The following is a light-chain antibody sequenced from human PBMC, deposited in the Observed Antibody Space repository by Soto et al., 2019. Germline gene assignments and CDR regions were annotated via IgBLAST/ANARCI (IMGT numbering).Light chain of an antibody. V-gene: IGKV1-39*01. CDR1: QSISSY. J-gene: IGKJ3*01. Sequence: DIQMTQSPSSLSASVGDRVTITCRASQSISSYLNWYQQKPGKAPKLLIYAASSLQCGVPSRFSGSGSGTDFTLTISSLQPEDFATYYCQQSYSTVTFGPGTKVDIK. CDR3: QQSYSTVT. CDR2: AAS.